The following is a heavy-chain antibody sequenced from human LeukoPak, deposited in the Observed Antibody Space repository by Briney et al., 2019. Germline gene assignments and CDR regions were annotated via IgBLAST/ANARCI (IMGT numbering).Heavy chain of an antibody. CDR1: GYTFTVYY. J-gene: IGHJ4*02. CDR2: INPNSGGT. CDR3: ARDILTGYDFDY. Sequence: ASVTVSFKASGYTFTVYYMHWVRQAPGQGLEWMGWINPNSGGTNYAQKFQGRVTMTRDTSISTAYMELSRLRSDDTAVYYCARDILTGYDFDYWGQGTLVTVSS. D-gene: IGHD3-9*01. V-gene: IGHV1-2*02.